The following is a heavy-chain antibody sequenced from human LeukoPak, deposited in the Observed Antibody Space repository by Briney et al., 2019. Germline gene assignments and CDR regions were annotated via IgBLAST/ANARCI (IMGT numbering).Heavy chain of an antibody. CDR2: IRYDGSNK. Sequence: GGSLRLSCAASGFTFSSYGMHWVRQAPGKGLEWVAFIRYDGSNKYYADSMKGRFTISRDNSKNTLYLQMNSLRAEDTAVYYCAKDRVVVPAAMSWFDPWGQGTLVTVSS. J-gene: IGHJ5*02. D-gene: IGHD2-2*01. CDR1: GFTFSSYG. CDR3: AKDRVVVPAAMSWFDP. V-gene: IGHV3-30*02.